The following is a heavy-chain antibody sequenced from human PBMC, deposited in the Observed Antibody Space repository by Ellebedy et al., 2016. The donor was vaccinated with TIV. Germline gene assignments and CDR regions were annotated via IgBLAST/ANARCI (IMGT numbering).Heavy chain of an antibody. V-gene: IGHV3-53*01. J-gene: IGHJ4*02. Sequence: PGGSLRLSCAASGFTVSNNYISWVRQAPGKGLEWVSVIYTGGTTVYADSVKGRFAISRDDSKNTVYLQMNSLRAEDTAVYYCTRGRGYTRQGLNFDFWGQGTLVTVSS. CDR3: TRGRGYTRQGLNFDF. CDR2: IYTGGTT. D-gene: IGHD2-2*02. CDR1: GFTVSNNY.